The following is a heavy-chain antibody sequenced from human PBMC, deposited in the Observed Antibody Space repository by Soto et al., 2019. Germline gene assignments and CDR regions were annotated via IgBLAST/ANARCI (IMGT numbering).Heavy chain of an antibody. D-gene: IGHD3-3*01. CDR1: GHTFTSYY. Sequence: ASVKVSCTAPGHTFTSYYLNWVRQAPGQGLEWMGVINPHAGSTKYAQKFQGRITMTRDTSRSTVYMELSSLRSDDTAIYYFARSSGGNFGIIIEGSNWFDPWGQGTLVTVSS. J-gene: IGHJ5*02. CDR3: ARSSGGNFGIIIEGSNWFDP. CDR2: INPHAGST. V-gene: IGHV1-46*01.